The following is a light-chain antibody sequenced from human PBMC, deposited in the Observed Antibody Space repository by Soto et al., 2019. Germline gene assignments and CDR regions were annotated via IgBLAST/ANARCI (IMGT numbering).Light chain of an antibody. V-gene: IGKV3-20*01. J-gene: IGKJ5*01. Sequence: IVLTQSPGTLSLSPGERATLSCRASQSVSSSYLAWYQQKPGQAPRLLIYGASSRATGIPDRFSGSGSGTDSALTISRLEPEDFAVYYCQQYGSSPPRDTFGQGTRLEIK. CDR1: QSVSSSY. CDR2: GAS. CDR3: QQYGSSPPRDT.